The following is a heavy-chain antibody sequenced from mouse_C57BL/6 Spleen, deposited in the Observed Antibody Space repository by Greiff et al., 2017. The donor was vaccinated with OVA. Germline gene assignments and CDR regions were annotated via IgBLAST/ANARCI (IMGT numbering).Heavy chain of an antibody. CDR3: ARENSSGYDY. Sequence: EVKLVESEGGLVQPGRSMKLSCTASGFTFSDYYMAWVRQVPEKGLEWVANINYDGSSTYYLDSLKSRFIISRDNAKNILYLQMSSLKSEDTATYYCARENSSGYDYWGQGTTLTVSS. CDR1: GFTFSDYY. D-gene: IGHD3-2*02. J-gene: IGHJ2*01. V-gene: IGHV5-16*01. CDR2: INYDGSST.